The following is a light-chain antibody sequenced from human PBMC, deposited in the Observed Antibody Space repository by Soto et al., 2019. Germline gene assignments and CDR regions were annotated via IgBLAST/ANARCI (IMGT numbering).Light chain of an antibody. CDR2: DVS. Sequence: QSALTQPASVYGSPGQSITISCTGTSSDVGGYNDVSWYQQYPGKAPKLMIYDVSNRPSGVSNRFSGSKSGNTASLTISGLQAEDEADYYCSSYTSSITLVFGGGTKVTVL. CDR3: SSYTSSITLV. CDR1: SSDVGGYND. J-gene: IGLJ2*01. V-gene: IGLV2-14*01.